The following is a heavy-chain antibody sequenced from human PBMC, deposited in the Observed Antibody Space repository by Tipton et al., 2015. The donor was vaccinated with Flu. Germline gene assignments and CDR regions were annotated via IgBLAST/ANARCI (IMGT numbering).Heavy chain of an antibody. CDR2: ILYSGRT. CDR3: ARHKVGSGWYWDY. Sequence: LRLSCTVSGGPINNYLWSWIRQPPGKGLEWIGYILYSGRTNYNPSLKSRVTISADTSKTQFSLKVTSVTAADTAVYYCARHKVGSGWYWDYWGQGTLVTVSS. V-gene: IGHV4-59*08. J-gene: IGHJ4*02. D-gene: IGHD6-19*01. CDR1: GGPINNYL.